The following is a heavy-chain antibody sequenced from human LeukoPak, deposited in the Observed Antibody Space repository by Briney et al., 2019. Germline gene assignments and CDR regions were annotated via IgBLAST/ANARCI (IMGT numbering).Heavy chain of an antibody. D-gene: IGHD1-1*01. CDR1: GGSISSGGYY. Sequence: SETLSLTCTVSGGSISSGGYYWSWIRQPPGKGLEWIGYIYHSGSTYYNPSLKSRVTISVDRSKNQFSLKLSSVTAADTAVYYCARGNDPQPNFDYWGQGTLVTVSS. V-gene: IGHV4-30-2*01. CDR3: ARGNDPQPNFDY. CDR2: IYHSGST. J-gene: IGHJ4*02.